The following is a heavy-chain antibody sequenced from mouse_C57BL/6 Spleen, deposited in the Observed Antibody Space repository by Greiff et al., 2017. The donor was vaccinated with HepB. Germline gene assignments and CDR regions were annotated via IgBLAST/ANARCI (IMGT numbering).Heavy chain of an antibody. CDR3: ARDARMDY. CDR1: GFTFSDYG. Sequence: EVQLQESGGGLVKPGGSLKLSCAASGFTFSDYGMHWVRQAPEKGLEWVAYISSGSSTIYYADTVKGRFTISRDNAKNTLFLQMTSLRSEDTAMYYCARDARMDYWGQGTSVTVSS. CDR2: ISSGSSTI. V-gene: IGHV5-17*01. J-gene: IGHJ4*01.